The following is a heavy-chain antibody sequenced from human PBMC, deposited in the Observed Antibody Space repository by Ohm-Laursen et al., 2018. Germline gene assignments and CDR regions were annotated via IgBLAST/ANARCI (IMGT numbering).Heavy chain of an antibody. D-gene: IGHD6-13*01. CDR2: IVVGTGNT. V-gene: IGHV1-58*02. CDR1: GFTFVTSV. CDR3: AAGYSYRIDY. J-gene: IGHJ4*02. Sequence: ASVKVSCKASGFTFVTSVMQWVRQARGQRLEWIGSIVVGTGNTKYAQKFQERVTITRDMSISTAYLELGSLRSEDTAVYYCAAGYSYRIDYWGQGTLVTVSS.